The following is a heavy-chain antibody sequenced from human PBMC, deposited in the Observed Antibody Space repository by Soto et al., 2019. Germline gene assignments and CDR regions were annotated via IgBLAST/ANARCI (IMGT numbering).Heavy chain of an antibody. CDR1: GGTFSSYT. D-gene: IGHD5-12*01. J-gene: IGHJ4*02. Sequence: QVQLVQSGAEVKKPGSSVKVSCKASGGTFSSYTISWVRQAPGQGLEWMGRIIPILGIANYAQKFQGRVTITADKSTSTAYMELSSLRSEDTAVYYCARDPGGLRFNRGSLDYWGQGTLVTVSS. CDR2: IIPILGIA. V-gene: IGHV1-69*08. CDR3: ARDPGGLRFNRGSLDY.